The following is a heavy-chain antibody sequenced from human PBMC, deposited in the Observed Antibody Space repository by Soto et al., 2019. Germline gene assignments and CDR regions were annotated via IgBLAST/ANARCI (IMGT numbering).Heavy chain of an antibody. Sequence: SETLSLTCTVSSGSITGYYWSWVRQPPGKGLEWIGYIYYSGTHNYNPSLSSRPTISVDTSKNLFSLKLNSVTAADTAVYYCARVQMATLYFDDWGQGTLVTVSS. CDR1: SGSITGYY. CDR3: ARVQMATLYFDD. CDR2: IYYSGTH. V-gene: IGHV4-59*01. D-gene: IGHD5-12*01. J-gene: IGHJ4*02.